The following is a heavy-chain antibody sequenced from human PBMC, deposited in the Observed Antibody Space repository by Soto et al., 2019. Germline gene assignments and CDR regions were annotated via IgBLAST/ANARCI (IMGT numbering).Heavy chain of an antibody. J-gene: IGHJ5*02. CDR2: ISAYNGNT. V-gene: IGHV1-18*04. CDR3: ARDRERYCCGGSCYSTNWFDA. D-gene: IGHD2-15*01. Sequence: ASVKVSCKASGYTFTSYGISWVRQAPGQGLEWMGWISAYNGNTNYAQKLQGRVTMTTDTSTSTAYMELRSLRADDAAVYYCARDRERYCCGGSCYSTNWFDAWGQGTLVTVSS. CDR1: GYTFTSYG.